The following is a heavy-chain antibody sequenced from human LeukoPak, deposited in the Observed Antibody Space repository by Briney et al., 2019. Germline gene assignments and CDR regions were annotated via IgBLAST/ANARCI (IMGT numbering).Heavy chain of an antibody. CDR2: ISSSSSYI. V-gene: IGHV3-21*01. Sequence: GGSLRLSCAASGFTFSSYSMNWVRQAPGKGLEWVSSISSSSSYIYYADSVKGRFTISRDNAKNSLYLQMNSLRAEDTAVYYCARDGGHYGSGSNFDYWGQGTLVTVSS. J-gene: IGHJ4*02. CDR3: ARDGGHYGSGSNFDY. CDR1: GFTFSSYS. D-gene: IGHD3-10*01.